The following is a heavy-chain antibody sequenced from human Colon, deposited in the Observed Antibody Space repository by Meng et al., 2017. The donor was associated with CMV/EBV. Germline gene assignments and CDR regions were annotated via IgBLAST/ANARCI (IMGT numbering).Heavy chain of an antibody. J-gene: IGHJ5*02. V-gene: IGHV4-4*02. CDR3: AKIPLGYSLSPLVGLDP. CDR2: IYHSGTT. Sequence: QVQLQVSGPGLVKPSGTLSLICSVSGVSISSDNWWTWVRQPPGKGLEWIGEIYHSGTTNYNPSLKSRVTISVDKSKNQVSLNLSSVTAADTAVYFYAKIPLGYSLSPLVGLDPWGQGTLVTVSS. D-gene: IGHD5-18*01. CDR1: GVSISSDNW.